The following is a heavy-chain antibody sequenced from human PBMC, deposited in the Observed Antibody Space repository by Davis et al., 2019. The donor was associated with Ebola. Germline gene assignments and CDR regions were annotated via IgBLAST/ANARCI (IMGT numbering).Heavy chain of an antibody. Sequence: PGGSLRLSCVASGFTFSSHAMNWVRQAPGKGPEWVLGISATGGSTYYADSVKGRFTISRDNSKNTLYLQMHSLRADDTAVFYCAKGSGEYSYGAFDYWGQGTLVTVSS. CDR3: AKGSGEYSYGAFDY. J-gene: IGHJ4*02. CDR1: GFTFSSHA. V-gene: IGHV3-23*01. CDR2: ISATGGST. D-gene: IGHD5-18*01.